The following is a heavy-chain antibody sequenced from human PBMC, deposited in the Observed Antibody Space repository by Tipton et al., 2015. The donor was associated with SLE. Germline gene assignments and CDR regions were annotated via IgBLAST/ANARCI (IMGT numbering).Heavy chain of an antibody. D-gene: IGHD2-2*01. CDR2: IYYSGST. CDR1: GGSISSSSYY. Sequence: TLSLTCTVSGGSISSSSYYWGWIRQPPGKGLEWIGSIYYSGSTYYNPSLKSRVTISVDTSKNQFSLKLSSVTAADTAVYYCARAGCSSTSCYHYYYYGMDVWGQGTTVTVSS. J-gene: IGHJ6*02. CDR3: ARAGCSSTSCYHYYYYGMDV. V-gene: IGHV4-39*07.